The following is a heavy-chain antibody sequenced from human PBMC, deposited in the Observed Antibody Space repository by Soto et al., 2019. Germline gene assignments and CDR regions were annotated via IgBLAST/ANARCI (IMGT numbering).Heavy chain of an antibody. CDR3: AIRQIVGITILDY. D-gene: IGHD1-26*01. Sequence: GGSLRLSCAASGFTVSSNYMSWVRQAPGKGLEWVSVIYSGGSTYYADSVKGRFTISRDKSKNTLYLQMNSLRDEDTAVYYCAIRQIVGITILDYWGQGTLVTVSS. J-gene: IGHJ4*02. CDR1: GFTVSSNY. V-gene: IGHV3-66*01. CDR2: IYSGGST.